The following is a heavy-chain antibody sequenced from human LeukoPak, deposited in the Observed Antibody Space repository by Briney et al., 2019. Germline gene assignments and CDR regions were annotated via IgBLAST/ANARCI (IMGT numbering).Heavy chain of an antibody. CDR1: GGTFISYA. CDR2: IIPIFGTE. J-gene: IGHJ4*02. D-gene: IGHD6-19*01. V-gene: IGHV1-69*06. CDR3: ASDLRAVAGTLYYFDY. Sequence: SVTVSFKASGGTFISYAISWVRQAPGQGLEWMGGIIPIFGTENYAQKFQGRVTITADKSTSTAYMELSSLRSEDTAVYYCASDLRAVAGTLYYFDYWGQGTLVTVSS.